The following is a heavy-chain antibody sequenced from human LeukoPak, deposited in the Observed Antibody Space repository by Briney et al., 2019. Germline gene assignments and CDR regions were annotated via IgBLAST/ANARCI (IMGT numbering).Heavy chain of an antibody. D-gene: IGHD6-13*01. CDR3: ARDVGSCWYLDY. CDR2: ISSSSSYI. CDR1: GFTFSSYS. Sequence: GGSLRLSCAASGFTFSSYSMNWVRQAPGKGLEWVSSISSSSSYIYYADSVKGRFTISRENAKNSLYLQMNSLRAEDTALYYCARDVGSCWYLDYWGQGTLVTVSS. V-gene: IGHV3-21*01. J-gene: IGHJ4*02.